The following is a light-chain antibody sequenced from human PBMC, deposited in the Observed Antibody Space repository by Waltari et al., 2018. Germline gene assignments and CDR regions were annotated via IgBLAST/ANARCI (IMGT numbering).Light chain of an antibody. CDR1: QSVLHSSNNRDQ. CDR2: WAS. Sequence: DIVMTQSPDSLAVSLGERATSNCKSSQSVLHSSNNRDQLAWYQQKPVQPPKLLISWASTRESGVPDRFRGSGSGTDFTLTISSLQVEDVAVYYCQQCSTTPLTFGGGTKVEIK. V-gene: IGKV4-1*01. CDR3: QQCSTTPLT. J-gene: IGKJ4*01.